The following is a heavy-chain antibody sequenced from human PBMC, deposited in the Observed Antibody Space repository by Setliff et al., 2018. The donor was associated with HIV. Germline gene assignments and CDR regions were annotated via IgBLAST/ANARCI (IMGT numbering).Heavy chain of an antibody. CDR1: GGSISSSNNY. Sequence: PSETLSLTCSVSGGSISSSNNYWGWIRQPPGKGLEWIGSIYYSGSTYYNPSLKSRVTISVDTSKSQFSLRLTSVTAADTALYYCARPEGVLQEDGGFDSWGQGTPVTVSS. D-gene: IGHD2-2*01. CDR2: IYYSGST. V-gene: IGHV4-39*01. J-gene: IGHJ4*02. CDR3: ARPEGVLQEDGGFDS.